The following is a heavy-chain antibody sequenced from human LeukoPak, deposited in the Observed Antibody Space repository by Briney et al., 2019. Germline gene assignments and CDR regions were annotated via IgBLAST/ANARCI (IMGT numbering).Heavy chain of an antibody. Sequence: GGSLRFSCVASGFIISNYAMSWVRQAPGTGLEWVSTISGSGEDTYYADSVKGRFTISRDYSKNTVSLQMHSLRGEDTAVYFCARETGGFDYWGQGTLVTVSS. J-gene: IGHJ4*02. V-gene: IGHV3-23*01. CDR3: ARETGGFDY. D-gene: IGHD1-26*01. CDR1: GFIISNYA. CDR2: ISGSGEDT.